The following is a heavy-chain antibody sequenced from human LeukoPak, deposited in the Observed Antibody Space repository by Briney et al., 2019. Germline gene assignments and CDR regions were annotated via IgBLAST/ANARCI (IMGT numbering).Heavy chain of an antibody. CDR3: ARAYYESSAYRHAVYFDY. Sequence: ASVKVSCKASGYTFTSYYMHWVRQAPGHGLEWMGIINPSGGSTSYAQKFQGRVTMTRDTSTSTVYMHPSSLSSDDTAVYYCARAYYESSAYRHAVYFDYWGQGTLVTVSS. V-gene: IGHV1-46*01. J-gene: IGHJ4*02. D-gene: IGHD3-22*01. CDR2: INPSGGST. CDR1: GYTFTSYY.